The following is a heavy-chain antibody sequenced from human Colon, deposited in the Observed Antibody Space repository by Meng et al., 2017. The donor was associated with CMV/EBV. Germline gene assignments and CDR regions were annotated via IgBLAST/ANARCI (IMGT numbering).Heavy chain of an antibody. Sequence: SGFYCDDYAMHWGRQTTGKGLEWISLISWDGSSTSYADSVKGRFSISRDNSKNSLYLQMNSLRTEDTALYHCVKGMGGRQLGWSWFDPWGQGTLVTVSS. D-gene: IGHD7-27*01. CDR2: ISWDGSST. CDR3: VKGMGGRQLGWSWFDP. CDR1: GFYCDDYA. V-gene: IGHV3-43*01. J-gene: IGHJ5*02.